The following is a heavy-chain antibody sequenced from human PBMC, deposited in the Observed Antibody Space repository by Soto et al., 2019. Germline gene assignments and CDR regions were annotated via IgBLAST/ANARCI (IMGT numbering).Heavy chain of an antibody. J-gene: IGHJ4*02. CDR2: ISGSGGST. CDR3: AKLKGWFGEIDY. D-gene: IGHD3-10*01. CDR1: GFTFSSYA. Sequence: EVQLLESGGGLVQPGGSLRLSCAASGFTFSSYAMSWVRQAPGKGLEWVSAISGSGGSTYYADSVKGRFTISRDNSKNALYLQRNRLRAEYTAVYYCAKLKGWFGEIDYWGQGTLVTVSS. V-gene: IGHV3-23*01.